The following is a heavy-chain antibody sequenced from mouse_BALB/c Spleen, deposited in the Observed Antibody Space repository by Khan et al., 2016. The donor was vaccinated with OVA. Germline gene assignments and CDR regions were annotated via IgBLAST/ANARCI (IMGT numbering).Heavy chain of an antibody. D-gene: IGHD1-1*01. Sequence: DLVKPGASVKLSCKASGYTFTSYWINWIKQRPGQGLEWIGRIAPGSGSTYSNEMFKGKATLTVDTSSSTAYIQLSSLSSEDSAVXCCARSNYYGRGPYAMDYWGQGTSVTVSS. CDR3: ARSNYYGRGPYAMDY. CDR1: GYTFTSYW. J-gene: IGHJ4*01. CDR2: IAPGSGST. V-gene: IGHV1S41*01.